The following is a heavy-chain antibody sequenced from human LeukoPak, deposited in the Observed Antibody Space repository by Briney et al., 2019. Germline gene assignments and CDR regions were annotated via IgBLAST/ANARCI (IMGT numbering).Heavy chain of an antibody. J-gene: IGHJ4*02. Sequence: SETLSLTCTVSGGSISSSGYYWGWIRQPPGKGLEWIGTIYYSGSTYYNPSLRSRVTISVDTSKNQFSLRLTSVTAADTAVYYCATGSWPQFDCWGQGTLVTVSS. CDR2: IYYSGST. D-gene: IGHD1-26*01. CDR1: GGSISSSGYY. CDR3: ATGSWPQFDC. V-gene: IGHV4-39*01.